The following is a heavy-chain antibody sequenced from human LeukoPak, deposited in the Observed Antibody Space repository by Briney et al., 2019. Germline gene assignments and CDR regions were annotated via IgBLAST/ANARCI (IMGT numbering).Heavy chain of an antibody. J-gene: IGHJ4*02. Sequence: PGGSLRLSCAASGFTFSAHVMSWVRQAPGKGLEWVANINQDGNEKSYVDSVKGRFTISRDNAKNSLYLQMNDLRVEDTAVYYCARVNTSGWSRDYWGQGTLVTVSS. CDR3: ARVNTSGWSRDY. CDR2: INQDGNEK. CDR1: GFTFSAHV. V-gene: IGHV3-7*01. D-gene: IGHD6-19*01.